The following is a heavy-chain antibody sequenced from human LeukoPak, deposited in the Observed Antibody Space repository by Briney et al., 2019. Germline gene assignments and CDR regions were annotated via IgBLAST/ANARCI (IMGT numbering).Heavy chain of an antibody. Sequence: TSETLSLTCTVSGGSISSYYWSWIRQPPGKGLEWIGYIYCSGSTNYNPSLKSRVTISVDTSKNQFSLKLSSVTAADTAVYYCARAAMVRGVIQYYFDYWGQGTLVTVSS. CDR2: IYCSGST. CDR1: GGSISSYY. V-gene: IGHV4-59*12. J-gene: IGHJ4*02. CDR3: ARAAMVRGVIQYYFDY. D-gene: IGHD3-10*01.